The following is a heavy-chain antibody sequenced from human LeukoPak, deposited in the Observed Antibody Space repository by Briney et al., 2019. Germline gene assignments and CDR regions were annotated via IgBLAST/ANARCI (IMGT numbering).Heavy chain of an antibody. V-gene: IGHV4-34*01. CDR2: INNSGST. Sequence: SETLSLTCAVYGGSFSGYYWSWIRQPPGKGLEWIGGINNSGSTNYNPSLKSRVTTSVDTTKNQFSQQLSSVTAADTAVYYCARDSNGYYVIVYWGEGTLVTVSS. CDR1: GGSFSGYY. CDR3: ARDSNGYYVIVY. D-gene: IGHD3-22*01. J-gene: IGHJ4*02.